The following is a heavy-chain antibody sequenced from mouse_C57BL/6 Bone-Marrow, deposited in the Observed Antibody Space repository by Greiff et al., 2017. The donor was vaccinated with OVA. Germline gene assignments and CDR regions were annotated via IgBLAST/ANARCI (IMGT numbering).Heavy chain of an antibody. CDR3: ARYAYGAMDY. CDR1: GFTFTDYY. V-gene: IGHV7-3*01. CDR2: IRNKANGYTT. J-gene: IGHJ4*01. D-gene: IGHD1-1*01. Sequence: EVQLVESGGGLVQPGGSLSLSCAASGFTFTDYYMSWVRQPPGKALEWVGFIRNKANGYTTEYSASLKGRFTISRDNSQRILYLQMNALRAEDSATYYCARYAYGAMDYWGQGTSVTVSS.